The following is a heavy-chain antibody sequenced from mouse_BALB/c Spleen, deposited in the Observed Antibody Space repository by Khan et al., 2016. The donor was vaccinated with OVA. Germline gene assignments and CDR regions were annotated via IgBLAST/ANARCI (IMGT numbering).Heavy chain of an antibody. D-gene: IGHD3-3*01. CDR2: ITSGGSF. V-gene: IGHV3-6*02. Sequence: EVKLEESGPGLVKPSQSLSLTCSVTGYSITSGYYWNWIRQFPGNKLEWMGYITSGGSFNYNPSLKNRISITRDTSNNQFFLKLNSVTPEDTATYYWARAGRWFDYWGQGTLVTVSA. CDR3: ARAGRWFDY. CDR1: GYSITSGYY. J-gene: IGHJ3*01.